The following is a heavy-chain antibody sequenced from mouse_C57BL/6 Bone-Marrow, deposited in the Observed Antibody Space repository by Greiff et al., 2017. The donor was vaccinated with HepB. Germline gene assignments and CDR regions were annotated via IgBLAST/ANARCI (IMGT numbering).Heavy chain of an antibody. Sequence: VQLQQSGAELARPGASVKLSCKASGYTFTSYGISWVKQSTGQGLEWIGEIYPRSGNTYYNEKFKGKATLTADKSSGTAYMELRSLTSEDSAVYFCARRDYGNHYYAMDYWGQGTSVTVSS. D-gene: IGHD2-1*01. CDR1: GYTFTSYG. CDR3: ARRDYGNHYYAMDY. V-gene: IGHV1-81*01. CDR2: IYPRSGNT. J-gene: IGHJ4*01.